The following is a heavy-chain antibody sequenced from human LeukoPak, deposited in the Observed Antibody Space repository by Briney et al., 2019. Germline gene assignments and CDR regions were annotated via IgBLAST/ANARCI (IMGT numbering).Heavy chain of an antibody. D-gene: IGHD6-19*01. CDR1: GYTFTSYY. J-gene: IGHJ5*02. CDR2: INPSGGST. Sequence: ASVKVSCKASGYTFTSYYMHWVRQAPGQGLEWMGIINPSGGSTSYAQKFQGRVTMTRDTSTSTVYMELSSLRSEDTAVYYCARSPRSSGWYGWWFDPWSQGTLVTVSS. V-gene: IGHV1-46*03. CDR3: ARSPRSSGWYGWWFDP.